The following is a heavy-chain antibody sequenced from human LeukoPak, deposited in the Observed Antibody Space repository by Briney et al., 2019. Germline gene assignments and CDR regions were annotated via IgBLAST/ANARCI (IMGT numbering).Heavy chain of an antibody. CDR3: ARGYSSSSDDFDY. Sequence: PGGSLRLSCVASGFTFTNYWMHWVRQVPGKGLVWVSRIDSDGTGTSYADSVKGRFTISRDNAKSSLYLQMNSLRVEDTAVYFCARGYSSSSDDFDYWGQGALVAVSS. CDR1: GFTFTNYW. J-gene: IGHJ4*02. CDR2: IDSDGTGT. V-gene: IGHV3-74*01. D-gene: IGHD6-13*01.